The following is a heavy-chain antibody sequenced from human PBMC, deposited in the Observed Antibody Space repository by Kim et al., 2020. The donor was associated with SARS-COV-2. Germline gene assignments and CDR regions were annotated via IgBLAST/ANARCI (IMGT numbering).Heavy chain of an antibody. V-gene: IGHV4-59*11. CDR3: VTAYTGGPYVYRY. Sequence: SETLSLTCTVSGGSISGQYWSWIRQSPGKGPEWIGNIYYSGNTNYNPSLKSRVTISLDTSNNQFSLKLTSVTAADTAVYYCVTAYTGGPYVYRYWGQGTLVTVSS. CDR2: IYYSGNT. J-gene: IGHJ4*02. CDR1: GGSISGQY. D-gene: IGHD3-16*01.